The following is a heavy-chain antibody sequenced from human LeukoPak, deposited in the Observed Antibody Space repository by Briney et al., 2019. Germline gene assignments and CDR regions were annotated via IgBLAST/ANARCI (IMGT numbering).Heavy chain of an antibody. V-gene: IGHV3-23*01. J-gene: IGHJ4*02. Sequence: GGSLRLSCAASGLTFSSYAMSWVRQAPGKGLEWVSAISGSGGSTYYADSVKGRFTISRDNSKNTLYLQMNSLRAEDTAVYYCAKDLLVSIAAAGTIDYWGQGTLVTVSS. D-gene: IGHD6-13*01. CDR1: GLTFSSYA. CDR3: AKDLLVSIAAAGTIDY. CDR2: ISGSGGST.